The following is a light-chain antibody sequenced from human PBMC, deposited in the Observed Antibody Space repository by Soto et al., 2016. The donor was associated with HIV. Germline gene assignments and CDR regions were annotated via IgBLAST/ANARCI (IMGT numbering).Light chain of an antibody. CDR3: QVWDSSSDHVV. J-gene: IGLJ2*01. Sequence: SYVLTQPPSVSVAPGKMARITCGGNNIGSKSVHWYQQKPGQAPVVVVYDNTDRPSGIPERFSGSNSGNTATLTISRVEAGDEADYYCQVWDSSSDHVVFGGGTKLTVL. CDR2: DNT. V-gene: IGLV3-21*03. CDR1: NIGSKS.